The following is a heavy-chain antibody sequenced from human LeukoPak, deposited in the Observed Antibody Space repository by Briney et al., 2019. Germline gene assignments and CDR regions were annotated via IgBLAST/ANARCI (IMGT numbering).Heavy chain of an antibody. D-gene: IGHD6-13*01. Sequence: RPGGSLRLSCAASGFTFRSYGMHWVRQGPGKGLEWVAVISYDGSTKSYADSVKGRFTISRDNSKNTLYLQMNSLRAEDTAVYYCARDEGSSSTFDYWGQGTLVTVSS. J-gene: IGHJ4*02. CDR3: ARDEGSSSTFDY. CDR1: GFTFRSYG. CDR2: ISYDGSTK. V-gene: IGHV3-30*03.